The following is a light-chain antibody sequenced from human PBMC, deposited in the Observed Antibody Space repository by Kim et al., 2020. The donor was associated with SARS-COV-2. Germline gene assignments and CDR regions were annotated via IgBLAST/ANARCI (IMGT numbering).Light chain of an antibody. V-gene: IGLV10-54*01. Sequence: TARPASTGNSTNVGDRGAAWLRQRQSHPPRLLSYRDNNRPSGVSERFSASRSGNTASLTITGLQPEDEADYYCSAWDTGLNGYVFGTGTKVTVL. CDR1: STNVGDRG. CDR2: RDN. CDR3: SAWDTGLNGYV. J-gene: IGLJ1*01.